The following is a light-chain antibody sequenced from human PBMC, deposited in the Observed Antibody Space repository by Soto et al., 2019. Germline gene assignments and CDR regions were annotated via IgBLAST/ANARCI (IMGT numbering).Light chain of an antibody. V-gene: IGKV4-1*01. CDR2: WAS. CDR1: QNLLYSPNNKNY. Sequence: DFVMTQSPDSLAVSLGERATINCKSSQNLLYSPNNKNYLSWFQQKQGQPPKLLIYWASTRESGVPDRFSGSGSGTDFTLTISSLQAEDVAVYYCQQHYNTPLAFGGGTKVEVK. J-gene: IGKJ4*01. CDR3: QQHYNTPLA.